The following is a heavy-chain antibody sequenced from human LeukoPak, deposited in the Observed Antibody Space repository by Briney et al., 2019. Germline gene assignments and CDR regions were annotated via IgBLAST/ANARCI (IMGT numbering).Heavy chain of an antibody. CDR2: ISYSGDTI. CDR1: GFTFSSYS. D-gene: IGHD6-13*01. J-gene: IGHJ4*02. V-gene: IGHV3-48*04. Sequence: GGSLRLSCAASGFTFSSYSMNWVRQAPGKGLEWVSYISYSGDTIYYADSVKGRFTVSRDNAKNSLYLQMNSLRAEDTAVYYCARLGIITAAGSNDYWGQGTLVTVSS. CDR3: ARLGIITAAGSNDY.